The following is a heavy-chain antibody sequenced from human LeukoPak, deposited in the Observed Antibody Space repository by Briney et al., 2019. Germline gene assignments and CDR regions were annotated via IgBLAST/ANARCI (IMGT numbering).Heavy chain of an antibody. CDR1: GYNFTTYW. Sequence: LGESLKISCKGSGYNFTTYWIAWVRQMPGKGLEWMGIIYPGDSDTRYSPSFQGQVTISADKSTSTANLQWSSLKASDTAMYYCARSGGNYYSIWGQGTMVTVSS. D-gene: IGHD1-26*01. CDR2: IYPGDSDT. J-gene: IGHJ3*02. CDR3: ARSGGNYYSI. V-gene: IGHV5-51*01.